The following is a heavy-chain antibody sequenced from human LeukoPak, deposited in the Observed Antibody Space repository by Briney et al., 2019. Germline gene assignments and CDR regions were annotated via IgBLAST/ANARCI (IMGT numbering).Heavy chain of an antibody. D-gene: IGHD5-18*01. Sequence: GGSLRLSCAASGFTFSSYEMNWVRQAPGKGLEWVSYISSSGITIYYADSVKGRFTISRDNAKNSLYLQMNSLRAEDTAVYYCARIRGYSYEFDYWGQGTLVTVSS. CDR3: ARIRGYSYEFDY. CDR2: ISSSGITI. J-gene: IGHJ4*02. CDR1: GFTFSSYE. V-gene: IGHV3-48*03.